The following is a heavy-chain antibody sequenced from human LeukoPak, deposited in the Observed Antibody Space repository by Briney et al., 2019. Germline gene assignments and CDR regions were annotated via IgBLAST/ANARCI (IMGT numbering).Heavy chain of an antibody. V-gene: IGHV4-4*07. Sequence: SETPSLTCTVSGGSMNTYYWTWIRQTAGGALEWIGQVHHSVGTTYNPSLRSRVSLSLDTSKNHFSLRLASVTAADTAVYFCTRERDHGYSYGHVLDFWGQGIPVTVSS. CDR1: GGSMNTYY. D-gene: IGHD5-18*01. CDR2: VHHSVGT. J-gene: IGHJ4*02. CDR3: TRERDHGYSYGHVLDF.